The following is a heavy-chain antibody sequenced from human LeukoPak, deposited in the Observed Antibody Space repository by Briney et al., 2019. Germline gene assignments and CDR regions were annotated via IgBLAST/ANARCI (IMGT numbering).Heavy chain of an antibody. Sequence: KPSETLSLTCAVYGGSFSGYYWSWIRQPPGKGLEWIGEINHSGSTNYNPSLKSRVTISVDTSKNQFSLKLSSVTAADTAVYYCASLYYDFWSGSTGNWGQGTLVTVSS. V-gene: IGHV4-34*01. J-gene: IGHJ4*02. CDR3: ASLYYDFWSGSTGN. CDR1: GGSFSGYY. CDR2: INHSGST. D-gene: IGHD3-3*01.